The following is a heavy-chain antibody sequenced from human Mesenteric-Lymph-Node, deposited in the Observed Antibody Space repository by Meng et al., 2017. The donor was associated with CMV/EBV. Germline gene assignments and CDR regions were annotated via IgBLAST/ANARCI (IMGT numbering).Heavy chain of an antibody. CDR1: VGSFSGYY. V-gene: IGHV4-34*01. CDR3: ARHQRWLKSEGGFNY. J-gene: IGHJ4*02. CDR2: INHSGST. Sequence: QEVGAGMLKPSETLSLTCAVYVGSFSGYYWSWIPQPPGKGLEGIREINHSGSTNYNPSLKSRVTISVDTSKNQFSLKLSSVADADTAVYYCARHQRWLKSEGGFNYWGQGTLVTVSS. D-gene: IGHD4-23*01.